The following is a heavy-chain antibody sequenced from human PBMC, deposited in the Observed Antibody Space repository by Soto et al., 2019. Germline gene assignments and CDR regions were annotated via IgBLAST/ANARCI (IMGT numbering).Heavy chain of an antibody. J-gene: IGHJ3*02. CDR1: GYSFTSYW. D-gene: IGHD2-15*01. V-gene: IGHV5-51*01. Sequence: GESLKISCKGSGYSFTSYWIGWVRQMPGKGLEWMGIIYPGDSDTRYSPSFQGQVTISADKSISTAYLQWSSLKASDTAMYYCARPGYCSGGSCRDAFDIWGQGTMVTVSS. CDR2: IYPGDSDT. CDR3: ARPGYCSGGSCRDAFDI.